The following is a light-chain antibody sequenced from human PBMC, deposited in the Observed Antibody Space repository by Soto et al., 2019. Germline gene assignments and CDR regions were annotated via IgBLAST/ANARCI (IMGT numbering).Light chain of an antibody. V-gene: IGLV2-8*01. CDR3: SSYVGTNSYV. CDR2: EVY. CDR1: SSAVGGYNY. Sequence: QFVLTQPPSASGSPGQSVTISCTGTSSAVGGYNYVSWYQHHPGKAPKLIIYEVYKRPSGVPDRFSGSKSGNTAALTVSGLQAEDEADYYCSSYVGTNSYVFGTGTKVNVL. J-gene: IGLJ1*01.